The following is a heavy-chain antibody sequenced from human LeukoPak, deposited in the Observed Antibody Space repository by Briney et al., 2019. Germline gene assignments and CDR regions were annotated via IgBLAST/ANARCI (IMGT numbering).Heavy chain of an antibody. D-gene: IGHD3-9*01. CDR3: ARSDFDWLLLTPNSWFDP. CDR2: IYYSGSN. J-gene: IGHJ5*02. CDR1: GGSISSYY. V-gene: IGHV4-59*01. Sequence: SETLSLTCTVSGGSISSYYWSWIRQPPGKGLVWIGYIYYSGSNNYNPSLKSRVTISVDTSKNQFSLKLSSVTAADTAVYYCARSDFDWLLLTPNSWFDPWGQGTLVTVSS.